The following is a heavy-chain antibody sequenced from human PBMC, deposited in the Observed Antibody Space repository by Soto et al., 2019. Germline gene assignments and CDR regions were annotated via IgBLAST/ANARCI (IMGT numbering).Heavy chain of an antibody. CDR1: GGTFSSYA. CDR3: ARFIAARPGDYYYYYGMDV. CDR2: IIPIFGTA. J-gene: IGHJ6*02. D-gene: IGHD6-6*01. Sequence: SVKVSCKASGGTFSSYAISWVRQAPGQGLEWMGGIIPIFGTANYAQKFQGRVTITADKSTSTAYMELSSLRSEDTAVYYCARFIAARPGDYYYYYGMDVWRQGTTVTVSS. V-gene: IGHV1-69*06.